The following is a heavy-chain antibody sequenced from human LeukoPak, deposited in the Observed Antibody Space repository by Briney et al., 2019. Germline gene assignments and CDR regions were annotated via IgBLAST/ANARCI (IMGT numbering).Heavy chain of an antibody. CDR3: ARVRGYGALGAFDI. V-gene: IGHV4-59*01. D-gene: IGHD5-12*01. CDR2: IYYSGST. Sequence: PSETLSLTCTVSGGSISSYYWSWIRQPPGKGLEWIGYIYYSGSTDYNPSLKSRVTISVGTSKNQFSLKLSSVTAADTAVYYCARVRGYGALGAFDIWGQGTMVTVSS. J-gene: IGHJ3*02. CDR1: GGSISSYY.